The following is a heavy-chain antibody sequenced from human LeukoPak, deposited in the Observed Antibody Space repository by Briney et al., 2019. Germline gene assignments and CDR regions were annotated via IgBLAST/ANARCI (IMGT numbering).Heavy chain of an antibody. D-gene: IGHD6-19*01. CDR3: AKDIRATSVAGTSGFDY. J-gene: IGHJ4*02. V-gene: IGHV3-7*01. Sequence: PGGSLRLSCAASGFTFSSYWMSWVRQAPGKGLEWVANIKQDGSEKYYVDSVKGRFTISRDNAKNSLYLQMNSLRAEDTAVYYCAKDIRATSVAGTSGFDYWGQGTLVTVSS. CDR1: GFTFSSYW. CDR2: IKQDGSEK.